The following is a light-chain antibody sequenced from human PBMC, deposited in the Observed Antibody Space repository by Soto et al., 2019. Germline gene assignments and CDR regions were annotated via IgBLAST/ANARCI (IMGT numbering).Light chain of an antibody. V-gene: IGKV3-20*01. J-gene: IGKJ1*01. CDR1: QSVSSSY. CDR3: QQYGSSPT. CDR2: DVP. Sequence: EIVLTQSPGTLSLSPGERATLSCRSSQSVSSSYLAWYQHKPGQAPRLLIYDVPSRATGIPDRFSGSGSGTDFTLTISRLEPEDFAVYYCQQYGSSPTFGQGTKVEIK.